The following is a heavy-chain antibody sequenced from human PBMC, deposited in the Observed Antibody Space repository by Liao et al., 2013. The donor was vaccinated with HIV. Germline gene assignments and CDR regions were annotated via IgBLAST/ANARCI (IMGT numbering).Heavy chain of an antibody. CDR2: IHASGSS. CDR3: ARDVGGGSYDSSGYPLSYFDY. D-gene: IGHD3-22*01. V-gene: IGHV4-4*07. CDR1: GGSMSHYY. J-gene: IGHJ4*02. Sequence: QVQLQESGPGLVKPSETLSLTCTVSGGSMSHYYWSWIRQPAGKGLEWIGRIHASGSSRYNPSLKSRVTMSLDTSKNQFSLKLSSVTAADTATYYCARDVGGGSYDSSGYPLSYFDYWGRGNPGRRLL.